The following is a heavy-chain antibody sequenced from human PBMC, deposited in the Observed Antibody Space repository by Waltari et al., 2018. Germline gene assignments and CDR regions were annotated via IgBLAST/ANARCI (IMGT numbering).Heavy chain of an antibody. CDR1: GYTFTDYY. CDR3: ATDGRDYYYDSSGYYSRLDY. Sequence: EVQLVQSGAEVKKPGATVKISCKASGYTFTDYYMHWVQQAPGKGLGWMGRVDPEDGETIYAEKFQGRVTITADTSTDTAYMELSSLRSEDTAVYYCATDGRDYYYDSSGYYSRLDYWGQGTLVTVSS. J-gene: IGHJ4*02. CDR2: VDPEDGET. D-gene: IGHD3-22*01. V-gene: IGHV1-69-2*01.